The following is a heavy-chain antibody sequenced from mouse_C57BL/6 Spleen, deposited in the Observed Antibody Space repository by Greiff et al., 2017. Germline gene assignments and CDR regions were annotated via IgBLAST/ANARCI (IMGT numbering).Heavy chain of an antibody. CDR1: GFTFSDYY. V-gene: IGHV5-16*01. Sequence: DVMLVESEGGLVQPGNSMKLSCTASGFTFSDYYMAWVRQVPEKGLEWVANINYDGSSTYYLDSLKSRFIISRDNAKNILYLQMSSLKSEDTATYYCARVRGIYYGYDDWYFDVWGTGTTVTVSS. CDR3: ARVRGIYYGYDDWYFDV. D-gene: IGHD2-2*01. J-gene: IGHJ1*03. CDR2: INYDGSST.